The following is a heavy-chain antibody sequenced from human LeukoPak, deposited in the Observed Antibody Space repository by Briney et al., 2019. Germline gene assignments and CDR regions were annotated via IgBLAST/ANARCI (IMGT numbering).Heavy chain of an antibody. CDR3: AREDDVLADNAFDI. CDR1: SGSFSGYY. D-gene: IGHD3-9*01. J-gene: IGHJ3*02. Sequence: SETLSLTCAVYSGSFSGYYWSWIRQPPGKGLEWIGSIYYTGSTYHNPSLKSRVTMSVDTSMNQFSPNLNSVTAADTAVYYCAREDDVLADNAFDIWGQGTMVTVSS. CDR2: IYYTGST. V-gene: IGHV4-34*11.